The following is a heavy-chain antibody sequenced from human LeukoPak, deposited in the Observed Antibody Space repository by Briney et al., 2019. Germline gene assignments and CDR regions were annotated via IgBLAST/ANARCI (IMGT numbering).Heavy chain of an antibody. Sequence: GGSLRLSCAASGFTFSSYSMNWVRQAPGKGLEWVPYISSSSSTIYYADSVKGRFTISRDNAKNSLYLQMNSLRAEDTAVYYCARAEDYCSGGSCYHIIDYWGQGTLVTVSS. J-gene: IGHJ4*02. CDR1: GFTFSSYS. V-gene: IGHV3-48*01. D-gene: IGHD2-15*01. CDR3: ARAEDYCSGGSCYHIIDY. CDR2: ISSSSSTI.